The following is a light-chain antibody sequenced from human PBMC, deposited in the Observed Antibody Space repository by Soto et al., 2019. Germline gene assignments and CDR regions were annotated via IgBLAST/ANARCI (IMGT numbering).Light chain of an antibody. Sequence: IVFTQSASTLSLSPGERATLSCRASQSVSSYLAWYQQKPGQAPRLLIYGASSRATGIPDRFSGSGSGTDFTLTISRLEPEDFAVYYCQQYGSSSWTFGQGTKVDIK. V-gene: IGKV3-20*01. J-gene: IGKJ1*01. CDR2: GAS. CDR1: QSVSSY. CDR3: QQYGSSSWT.